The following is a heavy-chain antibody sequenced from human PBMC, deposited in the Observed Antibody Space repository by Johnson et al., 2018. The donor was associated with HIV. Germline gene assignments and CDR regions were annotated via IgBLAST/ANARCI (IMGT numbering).Heavy chain of an antibody. V-gene: IGHV3-64*01. J-gene: IGHJ3*02. CDR3: ARAQFAVDDAFDI. D-gene: IGHD6-19*01. Sequence: VQLVESGGGLIQPGGSLRLSCAASGFTFSSYAMHWVRQAPGKGLEYVSAISSNGGSTYYANSVKGRFTISRDNSKNTLYLQMNSLRAGDTAVYYCARAQFAVDDAFDIWGQGTMVTVSS. CDR2: ISSNGGST. CDR1: GFTFSSYA.